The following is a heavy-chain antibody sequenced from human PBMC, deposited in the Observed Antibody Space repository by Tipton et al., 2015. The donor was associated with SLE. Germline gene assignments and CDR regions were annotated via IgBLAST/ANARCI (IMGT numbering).Heavy chain of an antibody. CDR2: IYYNVISRHT. J-gene: IGHJ4*02. D-gene: IGHD6-19*01. Sequence: TLSLTCSVSGGSISHYYWSWIRQPPGKGLEWIGYIYYNVISRHTNYNPSLETRVTMSVDPSKNQFSLRLVSVTAADTAVYYCARVAVSEVFDYWSQGTLVTVSS. CDR3: ARVAVSEVFDY. CDR1: GGSISHYY. V-gene: IGHV4-59*12.